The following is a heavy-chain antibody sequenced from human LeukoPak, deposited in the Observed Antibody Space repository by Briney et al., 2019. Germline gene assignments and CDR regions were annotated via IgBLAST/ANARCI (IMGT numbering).Heavy chain of an antibody. CDR2: ISYDGSNK. Sequence: GGSLRLSCAASGFTFSSYAMHWVRQAPGKGLEWVAVISYDGSNKYYADSVKGRFTISRDNSKNTLYLQMNSLRAEDTAVYYCATSGPWELLNPFDYWGQGTLVTVSS. D-gene: IGHD1-26*01. J-gene: IGHJ4*02. V-gene: IGHV3-30*04. CDR3: ATSGPWELLNPFDY. CDR1: GFTFSSYA.